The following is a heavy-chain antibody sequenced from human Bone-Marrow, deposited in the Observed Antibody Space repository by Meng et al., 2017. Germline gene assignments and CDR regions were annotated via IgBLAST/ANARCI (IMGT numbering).Heavy chain of an antibody. CDR3: ARAVMTTVTIDY. Sequence: GESLKISCAASGFTFSSYEMNWVRQAPGKGLEWVSYISSSGSTIYYADSEKGRFTISRDNAKNSLYLQMNSLRAEDTAIYYCARAVMTTVTIDYWGQGTLVTVSS. CDR1: GFTFSSYE. V-gene: IGHV3-48*03. J-gene: IGHJ4*02. CDR2: ISSSGSTI. D-gene: IGHD4-17*01.